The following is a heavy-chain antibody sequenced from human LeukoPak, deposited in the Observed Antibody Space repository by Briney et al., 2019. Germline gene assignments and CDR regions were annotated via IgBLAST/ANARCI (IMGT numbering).Heavy chain of an antibody. D-gene: IGHD3-10*01. J-gene: IGHJ4*02. Sequence: GLEWIGRIYTSGSTNYTPSLKSRVTMSVDTSKNQFSLKLSSVTAADTAVYYCARGGPKGDYWGQGTLVTVSS. CDR2: IYTSGST. CDR3: ARGGPKGDY. V-gene: IGHV4-4*07.